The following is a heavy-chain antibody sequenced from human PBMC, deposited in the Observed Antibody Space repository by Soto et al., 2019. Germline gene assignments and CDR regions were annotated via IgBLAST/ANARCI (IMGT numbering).Heavy chain of an antibody. Sequence: GGSLRLSCAASGFTFGTYAMHWVRQAPGKGLEWVSGISWNGGSIGYADSVKGRFTISRDNAKNSLYLQMNSLRAEDTALYYCAKDGGYCSSTSCYYYYYMDVWGKGTTVTVSS. D-gene: IGHD2-2*01. CDR3: AKDGGYCSSTSCYYYYYMDV. CDR1: GFTFGTYA. CDR2: ISWNGGSI. J-gene: IGHJ6*03. V-gene: IGHV3-9*01.